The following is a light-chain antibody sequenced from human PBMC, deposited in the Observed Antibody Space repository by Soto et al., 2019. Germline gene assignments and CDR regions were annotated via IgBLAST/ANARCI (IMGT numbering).Light chain of an antibody. CDR1: QSVSSY. Sequence: EIVLPQSPATLSLSPGERATLSCRASQSVSSYLAWYQQKPGQAPRLLIYDASNRATGIPARFSGSGSGTDFTLTISSLEPEDFAVYYCQQRSNWPGTCGQGTKLEIK. V-gene: IGKV3-11*01. CDR2: DAS. CDR3: QQRSNWPGT. J-gene: IGKJ2*01.